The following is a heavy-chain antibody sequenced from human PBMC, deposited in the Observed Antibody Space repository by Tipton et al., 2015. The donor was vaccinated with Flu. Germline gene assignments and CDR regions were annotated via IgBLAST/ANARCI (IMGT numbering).Heavy chain of an antibody. D-gene: IGHD2-2*01. CDR1: GFTFSSYA. Sequence: SLRLSCAASGFTFSSYAMSWVRQAPGKGLEWVSAISGSGGSTYYADSVKGRFTISRDNSKNTLYLQMNSLRAEDTAVYYCAKDDCSSTSCYLNWFDPWGQGTLVTVSS. V-gene: IGHV3-23*01. CDR3: AKDDCSSTSCYLNWFDP. J-gene: IGHJ5*02. CDR2: ISGSGGST.